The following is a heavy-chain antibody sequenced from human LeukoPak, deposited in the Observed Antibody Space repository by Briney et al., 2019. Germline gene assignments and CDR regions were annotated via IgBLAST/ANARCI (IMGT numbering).Heavy chain of an antibody. CDR2: ISTYNGNT. CDR3: ARDLGATTVTPFDS. Sequence: ASVKVSCKTSGYTFSNFGINWVRQAPGQGLEWMGWISTYNGNTNYAQKFQGRVTMTTDTSTTTAYLELWSLRSDDTALYYCARDLGATTVTPFDSWGQGTLVTVSS. D-gene: IGHD4-17*01. V-gene: IGHV1-18*01. J-gene: IGHJ4*02. CDR1: GYTFSNFG.